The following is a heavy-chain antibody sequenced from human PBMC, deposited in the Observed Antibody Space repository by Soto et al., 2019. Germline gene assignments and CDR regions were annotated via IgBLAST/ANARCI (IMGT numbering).Heavy chain of an antibody. V-gene: IGHV3-23*01. CDR2: SSGSGGST. CDR3: ARPFRGSGWNRWFDP. J-gene: IGHJ5*02. Sequence: EVQLLESGGGLVQPGGSLRLSCAASGFTFSSYAMSWVRQAPGKGLEWVSGSSGSGGSTYYADSVKGRFTISRDNSKNTLYLQMNSLRAEDTAVYDCARPFRGSGWNRWFDPWGQGTLVTVSS. CDR1: GFTFSSYA. D-gene: IGHD6-19*01.